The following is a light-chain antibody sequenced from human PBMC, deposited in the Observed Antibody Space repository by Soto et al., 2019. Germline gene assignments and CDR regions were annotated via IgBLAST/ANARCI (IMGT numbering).Light chain of an antibody. Sequence: QAVVTQPASVSGSPGQSITISCTGTSSDVGGYNYVSWYQQYPGNAPKLIIYDVSNRPSGVSNRFSGSKSGNTASLTISGLQAEDEAEYHCSSYTITSTYVFGTGTKLTVL. CDR2: DVS. V-gene: IGLV2-14*01. CDR1: SSDVGGYNY. CDR3: SSYTITSTYV. J-gene: IGLJ1*01.